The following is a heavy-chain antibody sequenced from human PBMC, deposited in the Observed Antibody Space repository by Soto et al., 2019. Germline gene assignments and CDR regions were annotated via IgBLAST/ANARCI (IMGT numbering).Heavy chain of an antibody. J-gene: IGHJ6*02. CDR3: ARNDYGDFGGYCYHGMDV. CDR1: GDTFSSYA. Sequence: QVQLVQSGAEVKKPGSSVKVSCKASGDTFSSYAISWVRQAPGQGLEWMGGIIPMFATANYAQKFQGRVTRTADXXTXTXXMELSSLISEDTAVYYCARNDYGDFGGYCYHGMDVWGHGTTVTVSS. CDR2: IIPMFATA. V-gene: IGHV1-69*12. D-gene: IGHD4-17*01.